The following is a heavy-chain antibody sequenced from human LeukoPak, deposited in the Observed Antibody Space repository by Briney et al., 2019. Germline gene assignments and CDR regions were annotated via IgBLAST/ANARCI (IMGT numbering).Heavy chain of an antibody. V-gene: IGHV5-51*01. CDR2: IYPGDSDT. J-gene: IGHJ6*03. D-gene: IGHD1-26*01. Sequence: GELLKISCKGSGYRFTSYWIGWVRQMPGKGLEWMGIIYPGDSDTRYSPSFQGQVTISADKSISTAYLQWSSLKASDTAMYYCARVISGELLPTRPVFTYYYMDVWGKGTTVTVSS. CDR1: GYRFTSYW. CDR3: ARVISGELLPTRPVFTYYYMDV.